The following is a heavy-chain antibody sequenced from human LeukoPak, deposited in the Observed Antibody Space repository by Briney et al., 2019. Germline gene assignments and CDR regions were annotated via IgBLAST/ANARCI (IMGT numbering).Heavy chain of an antibody. CDR1: GYSFTSYN. D-gene: IGHD3-10*01. CDR3: ARTYGSGSYVDY. CDR2: ISAYNGNT. Sequence: ASVKVSCKTSGYSFTSYNLHWVRQAPGQRLEWMGWISAYNGNTNYAQKLQGRVTMTTDTSTSTAYMELRSLRSDDTAVYYCARTYGSGSYVDYWGQGTLVTVSS. J-gene: IGHJ4*02. V-gene: IGHV1-18*04.